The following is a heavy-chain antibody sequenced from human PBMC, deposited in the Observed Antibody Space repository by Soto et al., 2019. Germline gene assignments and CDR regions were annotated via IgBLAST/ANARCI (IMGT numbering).Heavy chain of an antibody. CDR3: ARDRRIVATISLRGSNWFDP. Sequence: GASVKVSCKASGYTFTSYGISWVRQAPGQGLEWMGWISAYNGNTNYAQKIQGRVTMTTDTSTSTAYMELRSLRSDDTAVYYCARDRRIVATISLRGSNWFDPWGQGTLVTVSS. CDR2: ISAYNGNT. D-gene: IGHD5-12*01. J-gene: IGHJ5*02. V-gene: IGHV1-18*01. CDR1: GYTFTSYG.